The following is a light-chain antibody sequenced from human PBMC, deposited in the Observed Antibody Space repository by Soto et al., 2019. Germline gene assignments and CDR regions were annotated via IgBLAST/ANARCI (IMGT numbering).Light chain of an antibody. V-gene: IGKV1-8*01. CDR1: QGISSY. CDR3: QQYYSYPRT. J-gene: IGKJ1*01. CDR2: AAS. Sequence: AIRMTQSPSSLSASTGARVTITCRASQGISSYLAWYQQKPGKAPKLLIYAASTLQSGVPSRFSGSGSGTDFTLTISCLQSEDFATYYCQQYYSYPRTVGQGTKVEIK.